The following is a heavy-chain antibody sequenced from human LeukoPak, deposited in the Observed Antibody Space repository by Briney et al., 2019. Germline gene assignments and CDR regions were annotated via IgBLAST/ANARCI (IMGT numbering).Heavy chain of an antibody. Sequence: GGSLRLSCAASGFTFSSYAMSWVRQASGKGLEWVSVISGSGGNTYYADSVKGRFTISRDNSKNTLYLQMNSLRAEDTAVYYCANGRYYYYGMDVWGQGTTVTVSS. J-gene: IGHJ6*02. D-gene: IGHD3-10*01. CDR3: ANGRYYYYGMDV. CDR2: ISGSGGNT. V-gene: IGHV3-23*01. CDR1: GFTFSSYA.